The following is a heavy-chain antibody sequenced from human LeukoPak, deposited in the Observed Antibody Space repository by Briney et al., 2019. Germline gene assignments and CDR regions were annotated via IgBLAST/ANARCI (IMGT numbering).Heavy chain of an antibody. Sequence: GGSLRLSCAASGFSVSANYMTWVRQAPGKVLEWLSVIYSGGDTYYADSVKGRFTISRDNSKNTLYLQMNSLRAEDTAVYYCARRSGEGYFDCWGQGTLVTVSS. V-gene: IGHV3-66*01. D-gene: IGHD1-26*01. CDR3: ARRSGEGYFDC. CDR2: IYSGGDT. J-gene: IGHJ4*02. CDR1: GFSVSANY.